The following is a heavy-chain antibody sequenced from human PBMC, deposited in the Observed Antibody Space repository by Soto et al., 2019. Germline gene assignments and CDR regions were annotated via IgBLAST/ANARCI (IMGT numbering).Heavy chain of an antibody. D-gene: IGHD3-10*01. V-gene: IGHV3-23*01. CDR2: ISGGGDTT. CDR1: GFSFNNYA. J-gene: IGHJ4*02. CDR3: AKGRGGSGSLTPLVDF. Sequence: EVQLLVSGGGLVQPRGSLRLSCAASGFSFNNYAMTWVRQASGKGLEWVSAISGGGDTTSYADSVKGRFPVSRDGSKNTLYLQMSSLRAEDTALYYCAKGRGGSGSLTPLVDFWGQGPLVTVSS.